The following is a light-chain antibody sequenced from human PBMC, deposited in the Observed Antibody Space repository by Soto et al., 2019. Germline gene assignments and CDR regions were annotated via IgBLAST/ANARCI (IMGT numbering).Light chain of an antibody. V-gene: IGKV3-20*01. CDR3: QRYGSSPLYT. CDR1: QSVSSSY. Sequence: EIVLTQSPGTLSLSPAERATLSCRASQSVSSSYLGWYQQKPGQAPRLLIYGASSRATGIPDRFSGSGSGTDFTLTISRLEPEDFAVYYCQRYGSSPLYTFGQGTKLEIK. CDR2: GAS. J-gene: IGKJ2*01.